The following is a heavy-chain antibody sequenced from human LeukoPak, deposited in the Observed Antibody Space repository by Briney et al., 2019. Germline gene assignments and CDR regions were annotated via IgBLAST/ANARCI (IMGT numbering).Heavy chain of an antibody. V-gene: IGHV3-23*01. J-gene: IGHJ4*02. Sequence: PGGTLRLPCAASGITFSSYGMSWVRQAPGKGLEWVSSISSTGGTTYYADSVKGRFTISRDNSKNTLYLQMNSLRAEDTAVYYCAREPPTTDYGDYPHWGQGTLVTVSS. CDR2: ISSTGGTT. D-gene: IGHD4-17*01. CDR1: GITFSSYG. CDR3: AREPPTTDYGDYPH.